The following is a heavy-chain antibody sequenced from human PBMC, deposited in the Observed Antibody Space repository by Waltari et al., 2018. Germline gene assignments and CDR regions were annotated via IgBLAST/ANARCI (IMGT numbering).Heavy chain of an antibody. D-gene: IGHD5-12*01. CDR1: GVSITSNRHY. V-gene: IGHV4-39*01. CDR3: ATYIGASVGTAAFDV. CDR2: VSYSGTT. J-gene: IGHJ3*01. Sequence: QLQLQESGPRLVGPSETLSLIYRVSGVSITSNRHYWAWIRQSPGQGLEWIGTVSYSGTTYISPSLKSRVSVSRDTSKNQVSLILGSVTAADMAVYYCATYIGASVGTAAFDVWGQGTMVTVSS.